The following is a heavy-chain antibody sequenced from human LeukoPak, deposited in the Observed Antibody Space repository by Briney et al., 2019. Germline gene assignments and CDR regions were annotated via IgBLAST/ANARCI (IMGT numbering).Heavy chain of an antibody. CDR3: ARRYYDFWSGYYTFFDY. CDR1: GYSISSGYY. J-gene: IGHJ4*02. Sequence: PSETLSLTCAVSGYSISSGYYWGWIRPPPGKGLEWIGSIYHSGSTYYNPSLKSRVTISVDTSKNQFSLKLSSVTAADTAVSYCARRYYDFWSGYYTFFDYWGQGTLVTVSS. V-gene: IGHV4-38-2*01. CDR2: IYHSGST. D-gene: IGHD3-3*01.